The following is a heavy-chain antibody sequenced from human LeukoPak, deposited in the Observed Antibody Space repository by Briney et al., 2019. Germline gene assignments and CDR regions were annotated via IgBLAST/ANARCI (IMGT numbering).Heavy chain of an antibody. J-gene: IGHJ5*02. CDR2: FDPEDGET. CDR3: ATFITTVTTLAFQNWFDP. CDR1: GYTLTELS. Sequence: ASVKVSCKVSGYTLTELSMHWVRQAPGKGLEWMGGFDPEDGETIYAQKFQGRVTMTEDTSTDTAYMELSSLRSEDTAVHYCATFITTVTTLAFQNWFDPWGQGTLVTVSS. D-gene: IGHD4-17*01. V-gene: IGHV1-24*01.